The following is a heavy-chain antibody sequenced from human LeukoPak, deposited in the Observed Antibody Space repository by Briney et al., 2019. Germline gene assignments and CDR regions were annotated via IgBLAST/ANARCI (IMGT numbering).Heavy chain of an antibody. Sequence: SETLSLTCTVSGGSISSYYWSWIRQPAGKGLEWIGRIYTSGSTNYNPSLKSRVTMSVDTSKNQFSLKLSSVTAADTAVYYCARDLRSGYYNYYYYYMDVWGKGTTVIVSS. V-gene: IGHV4-4*07. CDR3: ARDLRSGYYNYYYYYMDV. D-gene: IGHD3-3*01. CDR1: GGSISSYY. CDR2: IYTSGST. J-gene: IGHJ6*03.